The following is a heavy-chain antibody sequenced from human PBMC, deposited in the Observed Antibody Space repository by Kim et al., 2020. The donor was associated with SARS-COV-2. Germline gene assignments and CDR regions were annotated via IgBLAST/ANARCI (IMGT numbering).Heavy chain of an antibody. D-gene: IGHD3-10*01. Sequence: GGSLRLSCAASGFTFSSYAMHWVRQAPGKGLEWVAVIWYDGSNKYYADSVKGRFTISRDNSKNTLYLQMNSLRAEDTAVYYCARDGSGSPCAYWGQGTLVTVSS. J-gene: IGHJ4*02. CDR1: GFTFSSYA. CDR2: IWYDGSNK. CDR3: ARDGSGSPCAY. V-gene: IGHV3-33*01.